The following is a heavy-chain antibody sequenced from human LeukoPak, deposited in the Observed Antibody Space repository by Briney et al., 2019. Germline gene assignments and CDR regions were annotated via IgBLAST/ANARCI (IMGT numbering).Heavy chain of an antibody. CDR2: INPAGSET. D-gene: IGHD2-15*01. V-gene: IGHV3-7*01. CDR3: ARFGYVAAVDV. CDR1: GSSFSAYW. Sequence: GGSLRLSCAASGSSFSAYWMTWVRQAPGTGLEWVANINPAGSETYYVDPVKGRFSISRDNAKDLVYLQMNSLRAEDTAVYHCARFGYVAAVDVWGQGTPVTVSS. J-gene: IGHJ4*02.